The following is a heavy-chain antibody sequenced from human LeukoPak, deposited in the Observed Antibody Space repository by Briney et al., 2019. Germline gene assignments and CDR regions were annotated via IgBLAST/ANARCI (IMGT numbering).Heavy chain of an antibody. V-gene: IGHV4-59*01. Sequence: SETLSLTCTVSGGSISSYYWSWIRQPPGKGLEWIGYIYYSGSTNYNPSLKSRVTISVDTSKNQFSLKLSSVTAADTAVYYCARDSGYDRAVDYWGQGTLVTVSS. CDR3: ARDSGYDRAVDY. D-gene: IGHD5-12*01. CDR2: IYYSGST. J-gene: IGHJ4*02. CDR1: GGSISSYY.